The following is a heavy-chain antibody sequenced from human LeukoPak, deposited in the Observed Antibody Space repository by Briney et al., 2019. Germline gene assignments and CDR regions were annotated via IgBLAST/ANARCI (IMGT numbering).Heavy chain of an antibody. CDR3: ARVALLAIVVVIDY. V-gene: IGHV3-21*01. CDR1: GFTFSSYS. Sequence: PGGSLRLSCAASGFTFSSYSMNWVRQAPGKGLEWVSSISSSSSYIYYADSVKGRFTISRDNAKNSLYLQMNSLRAEDTAVYYCARVALLAIVVVIDYWGRGTLVTVSS. D-gene: IGHD3-22*01. CDR2: ISSSSSYI. J-gene: IGHJ4*02.